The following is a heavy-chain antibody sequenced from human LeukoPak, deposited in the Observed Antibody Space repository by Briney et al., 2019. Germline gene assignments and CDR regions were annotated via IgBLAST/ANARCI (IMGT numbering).Heavy chain of an antibody. Sequence: GGSLRLSRAASGFTFSSSVMSWVRQAPGKGLEWVSGISRSGGSTYYADSVKGRFTTSRDTSENTLYLQMNSLRAEDTAVYYCARACSGGSCYSAAFDMWGRGTMVTVSS. CDR2: ISRSGGST. J-gene: IGHJ3*02. V-gene: IGHV3-23*01. CDR1: GFTFSSSV. CDR3: ARACSGGSCYSAAFDM. D-gene: IGHD2-15*01.